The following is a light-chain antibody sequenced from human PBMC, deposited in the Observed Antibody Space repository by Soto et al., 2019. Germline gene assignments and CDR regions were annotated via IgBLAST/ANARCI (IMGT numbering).Light chain of an antibody. CDR2: DAS. CDR1: QNVSVY. V-gene: IGKV1-5*01. CDR3: QQYSSWRST. J-gene: IGKJ2*02. Sequence: DIQMTQSPSTLSASVTDRVTVTCRASQNVSVYVAWYQQKPGKAPKVLIHDASILESGVPSRFSGSGSGTEFTLTVSSLQPDDFANYYCQQYSSWRSTFGQGTKLDIK.